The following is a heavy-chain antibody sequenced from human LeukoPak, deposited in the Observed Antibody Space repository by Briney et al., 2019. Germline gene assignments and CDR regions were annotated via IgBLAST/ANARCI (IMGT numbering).Heavy chain of an antibody. V-gene: IGHV3-30*02. D-gene: IGHD2-2*03. Sequence: GGSLRLSCAASGFTFSSYGMHWVRQAPGKGLEWVAFIRYDGSNKYYADSVKGRFTISRDNSKNALYLQLNSLRGEDTAVYYCARKMDSYFDYWGLGTLVTVSS. CDR2: IRYDGSNK. CDR1: GFTFSSYG. CDR3: ARKMDSYFDY. J-gene: IGHJ4*02.